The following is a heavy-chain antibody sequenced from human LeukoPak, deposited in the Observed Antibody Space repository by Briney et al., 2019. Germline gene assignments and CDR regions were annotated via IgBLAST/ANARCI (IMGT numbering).Heavy chain of an antibody. J-gene: IGHJ4*02. V-gene: IGHV3-30*02. Sequence: GGSLRLSCAASGFTFSSYGMHWVRQAPGKGLEWVAFIRYDGSNKYYAYSVKGRFTISRDNSKNTLYLQMNSLRAEDTAVYYCANSFEYYDSGDYWGQGTLVTVSS. CDR3: ANSFEYYDSGDY. CDR1: GFTFSSYG. CDR2: IRYDGSNK. D-gene: IGHD3-22*01.